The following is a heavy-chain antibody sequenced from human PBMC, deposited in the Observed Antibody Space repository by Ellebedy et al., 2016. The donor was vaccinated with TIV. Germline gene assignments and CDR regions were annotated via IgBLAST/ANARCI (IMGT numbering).Heavy chain of an antibody. J-gene: IGHJ6*02. V-gene: IGHV3-21*01. CDR2: ISSSSSYI. CDR3: ARERAEWLNYYYYGMDV. CDR1: GFTFSSYS. Sequence: GESLKISCAASGFTFSSYSMNWVRQAPGKGLEWVSSISSSSSYIYYADSVKGRFTISRDNAKNSLYLQMNSLRAEDTAVYYCARERAEWLNYYYYGMDVWGQGTTVTVSS. D-gene: IGHD5-12*01.